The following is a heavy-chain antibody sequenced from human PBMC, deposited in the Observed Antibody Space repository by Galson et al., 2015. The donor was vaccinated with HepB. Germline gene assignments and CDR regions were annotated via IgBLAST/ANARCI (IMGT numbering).Heavy chain of an antibody. CDR1: GFTFNSYG. D-gene: IGHD3-3*01. V-gene: IGHV3-30*18. CDR3: AKEKASGYYRYYFDY. CDR2: ISHDGINK. J-gene: IGHJ4*02. Sequence: SLRLSCAASGFTFNSYGMHWVRQAPGKGLEWVAVISHDGINKYYADSVKGRFTISRDNSKNTLYLQMNSLRAEDTAIYYCAKEKASGYYRYYFDYWGQGTLVAVSS.